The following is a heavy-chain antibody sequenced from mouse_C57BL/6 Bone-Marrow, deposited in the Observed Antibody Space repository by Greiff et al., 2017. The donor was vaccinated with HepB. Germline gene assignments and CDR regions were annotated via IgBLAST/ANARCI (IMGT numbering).Heavy chain of an antibody. D-gene: IGHD2-1*01. Sequence: VQLQQSGAELVRPGASVTLSCTASGYTFTDYEMHWVKQTPVHGLEWIGAIDPETGGTAYNQKFKGKAILTADKSSSTAYMELRSLTSEDSAVYYCTRERGYGNYFDYWGQGTTLTVSS. J-gene: IGHJ2*01. CDR2: IDPETGGT. CDR1: GYTFTDYE. CDR3: TRERGYGNYFDY. V-gene: IGHV1-15*01.